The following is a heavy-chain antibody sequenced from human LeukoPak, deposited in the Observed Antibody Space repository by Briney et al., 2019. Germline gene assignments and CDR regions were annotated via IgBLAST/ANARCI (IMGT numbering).Heavy chain of an antibody. V-gene: IGHV4-34*01. CDR3: ARGKSYCSGGSCYETMIDY. J-gene: IGHJ4*02. Sequence: SETLSLTCAVYGGSFSGYYWSWIRQPPGKGLECIGEINHSGSTNYNPSLKSRVTISVDTSKNQFSLKLSSVTAADTAVYYCARGKSYCSGGSCYETMIDYWGQGTLVTVSS. CDR2: INHSGST. CDR1: GGSFSGYY. D-gene: IGHD2-15*01.